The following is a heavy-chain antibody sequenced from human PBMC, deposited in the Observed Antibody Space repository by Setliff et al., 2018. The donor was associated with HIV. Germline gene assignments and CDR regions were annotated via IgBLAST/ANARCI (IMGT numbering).Heavy chain of an antibody. Sequence: ASVKVSCKASGYTFTSYYMHWVRQAPGQGLEWMGIINPSGGSTSYAQKFQGRVTMTRDTSASTVYMELSSLRSEDTAVYYCARDRETIFGVVILPDDAFDIWGQGTMVTVSS. J-gene: IGHJ3*02. CDR3: ARDRETIFGVVILPDDAFDI. CDR2: INPSGGST. CDR1: GYTFTSYY. V-gene: IGHV1-46*01. D-gene: IGHD3-3*01.